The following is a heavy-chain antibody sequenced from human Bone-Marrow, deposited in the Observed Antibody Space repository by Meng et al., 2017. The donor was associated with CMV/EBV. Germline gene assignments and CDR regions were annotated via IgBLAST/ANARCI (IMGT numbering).Heavy chain of an antibody. D-gene: IGHD1-26*01. CDR1: GFTFDDYG. V-gene: IGHV3-20*04. Sequence: GESLKISCAASGFTFDDYGMSWVRQAPGKGLEWVSGINWNGGSTGYADSVKGRFTISRDNAKNSLYLQMNSLRVEDTALYYCARERVTAGSGSLAPLWGQGTLVTVSS. CDR2: INWNGGST. CDR3: ARERVTAGSGSLAPL. J-gene: IGHJ4*02.